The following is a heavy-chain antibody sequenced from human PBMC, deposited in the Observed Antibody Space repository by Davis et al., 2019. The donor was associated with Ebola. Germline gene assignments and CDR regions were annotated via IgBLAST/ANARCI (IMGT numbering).Heavy chain of an antibody. J-gene: IGHJ4*02. CDR3: ARETLDGRASDY. Sequence: ASVKVSCKASGYTFTSYYVHWVRQAPGQGLEWIGRINPKSTGTHYAKKFQGRVTMTRDTSISAAYMELSRLRSDDTAVYYCARETLDGRASDYWGQGTLVTVSS. CDR2: INPKSTGT. CDR1: GYTFTSYY. D-gene: IGHD6-19*01. V-gene: IGHV1-2*06.